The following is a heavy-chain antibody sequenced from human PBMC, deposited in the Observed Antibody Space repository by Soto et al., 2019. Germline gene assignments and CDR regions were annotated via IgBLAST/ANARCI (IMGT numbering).Heavy chain of an antibody. CDR1: VGTFSSYA. CDR2: IIPIFGTA. V-gene: IGHV1-69*01. Sequence: QVQLVQSGAEVKKPGSSVKVSCKASVGTFSSYAISWVRQSPGQVLEWMGGIIPIFGTANYAQKIQGRVTITADESTSTAYMELSSLRSEDTAVYYCARGLRYSSSWDYFDYWGQGTLVTVSS. CDR3: ARGLRYSSSWDYFDY. J-gene: IGHJ4*02. D-gene: IGHD6-13*01.